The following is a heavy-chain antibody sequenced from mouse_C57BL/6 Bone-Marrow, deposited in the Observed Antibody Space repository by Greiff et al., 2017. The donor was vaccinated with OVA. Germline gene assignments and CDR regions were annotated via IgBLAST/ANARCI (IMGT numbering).Heavy chain of an antibody. CDR2: INPSSGYT. J-gene: IGHJ3*01. CDR3: ARSRGCDGWFAY. Sequence: VQLQQSGAELARPGASVKMSCKASGYTFTSYTMHWVKQRPGQGLEWIGYINPSSGYTKYNQKFKDKATLTADKSSSTAYMQLSSLTSEDAAVDYCARSRGCDGWFAYWGQGTLVTVSA. CDR1: GYTFTSYT. V-gene: IGHV1-4*01.